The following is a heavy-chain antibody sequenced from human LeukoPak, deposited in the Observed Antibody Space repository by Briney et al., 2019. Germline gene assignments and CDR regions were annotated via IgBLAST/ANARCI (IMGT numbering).Heavy chain of an antibody. J-gene: IGHJ3*02. CDR3: ARDSVPRTNKPYTSGNYYKSHDAFDI. CDR2: IGPYNGKT. CDR1: DYTFTSHG. Sequence: ASVKVSCRASDYTFTSHGISWVRQAPGQGLEWMGWIGPYNGKTNYAQKVQGRVTMTTDTSTSTAYMELRSLRSDDTAVYYCARDSVPRTNKPYTSGNYYKSHDAFDIWGQGTVVTVSS. V-gene: IGHV1-18*01. D-gene: IGHD3-10*01.